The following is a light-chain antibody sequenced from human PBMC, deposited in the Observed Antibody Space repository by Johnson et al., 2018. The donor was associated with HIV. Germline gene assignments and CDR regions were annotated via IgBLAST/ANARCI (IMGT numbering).Light chain of an antibody. CDR3: GTWDTSLSDYYV. CDR2: DND. V-gene: IGLV1-51*01. CDR1: SSNIGNNY. J-gene: IGLJ1*01. Sequence: QSVLTQPPSVSAAPGQKVTISCSGSSSNIGNNYVSWYQQLPGTAPKLLIYDNDKRPSGIPDRFSGSKSGTSATLGITGLQTGDEADYYCGTWDTSLSDYYVFGRGTKATVL.